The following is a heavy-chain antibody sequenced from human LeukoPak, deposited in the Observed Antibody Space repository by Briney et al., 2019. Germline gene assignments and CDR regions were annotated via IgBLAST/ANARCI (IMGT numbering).Heavy chain of an antibody. CDR1: GYSFTSYW. CDR2: IYPGDSDT. CDR3: AIFLWFGELSNYFDY. Sequence: GESLQISCQGSGYSFTSYWIGWVRQLPGKGLEWMGIIYPGDSDTRYSPSFQGQVTISADKSISTAYLQWSSLKASDTAMYYCAIFLWFGELSNYFDYWGQGTLVTVSS. J-gene: IGHJ4*02. D-gene: IGHD3-10*01. V-gene: IGHV5-51*01.